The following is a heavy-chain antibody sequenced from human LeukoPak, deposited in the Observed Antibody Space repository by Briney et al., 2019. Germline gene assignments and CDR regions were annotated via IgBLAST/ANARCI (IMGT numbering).Heavy chain of an antibody. CDR3: ARDPGPFCDSTSCYIEY. J-gene: IGHJ4*02. CDR2: IKQDGSQK. D-gene: IGHD2-2*02. CDR1: GFTFSNYW. Sequence: GGSLRLSCAASGFTFSNYWMTWVRQAPGKGLEWVANIKQDGSQKYYVDSVKGRFTISRDNAKNSLYLQINSLRAEDTAVYYCARDPGPFCDSTSCYIEYWGQGTLVTVSS. V-gene: IGHV3-7*01.